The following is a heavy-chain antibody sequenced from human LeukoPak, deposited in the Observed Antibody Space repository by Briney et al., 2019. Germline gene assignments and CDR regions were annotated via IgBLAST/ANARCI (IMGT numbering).Heavy chain of an antibody. CDR1: GGSFSGYY. V-gene: IGHV4-34*01. D-gene: IGHD6-6*01. Sequence: SETLSLTCAVYGGSFSGYYWSWIRQPPGKGLEWIGEINHSGSTNYNPSLKSRVTISVDTSKNQFSLKLSSVTAADTAVYYFARTGSIAASGFDYWGQGTLVTVSS. CDR3: ARTGSIAASGFDY. CDR2: INHSGST. J-gene: IGHJ4*02.